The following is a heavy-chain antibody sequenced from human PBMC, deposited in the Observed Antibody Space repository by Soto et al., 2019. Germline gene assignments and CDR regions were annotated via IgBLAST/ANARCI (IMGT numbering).Heavy chain of an antibody. J-gene: IGHJ4*02. CDR3: AKDDGDYGY. CDR1: GFTFSSYG. CDR2: ISYDGSNK. D-gene: IGHD4-17*01. Sequence: QVQLVESGGGVVQPGRSLRLSCAASGFTFSSYGMHWVRQAPGKGLEWVAVISYDGSNKYYADSVKGRFTISRDNSKNTLYLQMNSLRAEDTAVYYCAKDDGDYGYWGQETLVTVSS. V-gene: IGHV3-30*18.